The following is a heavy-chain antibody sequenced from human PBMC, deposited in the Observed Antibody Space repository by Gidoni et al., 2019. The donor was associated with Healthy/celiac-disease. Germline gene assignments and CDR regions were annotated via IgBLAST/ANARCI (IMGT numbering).Heavy chain of an antibody. CDR2: INHSGST. D-gene: IGHD6-19*01. Sequence: QVQLQQSGAGPLKPSETLSLTCAVYGGSFSGYYWSWIRQPPGKGLEWIGEINHSGSTNYNPSLKSRVTIAVDTSKNKFSRKLSSVTAADTAVYYCGRDSSGWYFDYWGQGTLVTVSS. CDR3: GRDSSGWYFDY. V-gene: IGHV4-34*01. CDR1: GGSFSGYY. J-gene: IGHJ4*02.